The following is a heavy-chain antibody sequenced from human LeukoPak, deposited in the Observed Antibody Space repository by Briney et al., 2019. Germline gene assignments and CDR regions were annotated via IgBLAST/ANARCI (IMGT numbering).Heavy chain of an antibody. Sequence: ASVKVSCKASGYTFSSYGISWVRQAPGQGLEWMGWISAYNGNTNYAQKLQGRVTMTTDTSTSTAYMELRSLRSDDTAVYYWARDYDFWSGYYTGSFDYWGQGTLVTVSS. CDR3: ARDYDFWSGYYTGSFDY. V-gene: IGHV1-18*01. CDR1: GYTFSSYG. J-gene: IGHJ4*02. CDR2: ISAYNGNT. D-gene: IGHD3-3*01.